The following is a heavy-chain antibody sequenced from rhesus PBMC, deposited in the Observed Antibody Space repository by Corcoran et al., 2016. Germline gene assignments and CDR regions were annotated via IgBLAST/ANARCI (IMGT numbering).Heavy chain of an antibody. V-gene: IGHV4S19*01. CDR3: ARGLNF. J-gene: IGHJ4*01. CDR2: IGGNSGDT. Sequence: QVQLQESGPGLVKPSETLSLTCTISSDSISSNNWWTWIRQPPGKGLEWIGIIGGNSGDTFYNPSLQSRVTISKDPSKNQFSLKLSSVTAADTALYYCARGLNFWGQGVLVTVSS. CDR1: SDSISSNNW.